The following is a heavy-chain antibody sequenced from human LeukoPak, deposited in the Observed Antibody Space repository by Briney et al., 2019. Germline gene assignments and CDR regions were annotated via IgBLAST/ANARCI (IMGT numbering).Heavy chain of an antibody. D-gene: IGHD2-15*01. V-gene: IGHV3-23*01. CDR2: ISGSATGSRT. J-gene: IGHJ1*01. Sequence: GGSLRLSCAASGFTFGTHPMTWVRQAPGKGLEWVSAISGSATGSRTYYADSVKGRFTISRDNSKNTLYLQMNSLRAEDTAVYYCARSNLYGYYSGGSCYEYFQHWGQGTLVTVSS. CDR1: GFTFGTHP. CDR3: ARSNLYGYYSGGSCYEYFQH.